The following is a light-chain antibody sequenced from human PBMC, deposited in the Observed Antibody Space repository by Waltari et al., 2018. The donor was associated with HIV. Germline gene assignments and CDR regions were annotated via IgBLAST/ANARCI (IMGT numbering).Light chain of an antibody. V-gene: IGKV2-28*01. CDR1: QSVLHGNGSND. J-gene: IGKJ1*01. Sequence: DIVLTQSPLSLSFTPGAPASIPCTSRQSVLHGNGSNDLDWYVQKPGQSPQLLISLGSSRASGVPDRFSGSGSGTDFTLKISRVEAEDVGVYYCMQAPERTFGQGTKVEIK. CDR2: LGS. CDR3: MQAPERT.